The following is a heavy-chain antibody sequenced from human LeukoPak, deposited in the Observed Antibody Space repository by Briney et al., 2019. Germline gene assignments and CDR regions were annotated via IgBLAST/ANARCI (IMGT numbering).Heavy chain of an antibody. CDR3: ARGRVSSSTWYSTYYYYFYMDV. J-gene: IGHJ6*03. CDR1: DDSITMYY. Sequence: PSETLSLTCTVSDDSITMYYWTWIRQPPGKGLEWIGYVDHTGSTKFNPSLNGRVSISRDTSKNLFSLRLRSVTAADTAVYFCARGRVSSSTWYSTYYYYFYMDVWGKGITVTVSS. CDR2: VDHTGST. D-gene: IGHD4-11*01. V-gene: IGHV4-59*01.